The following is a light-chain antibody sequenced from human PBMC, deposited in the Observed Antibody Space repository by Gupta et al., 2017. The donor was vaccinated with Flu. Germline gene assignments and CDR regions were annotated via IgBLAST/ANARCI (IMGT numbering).Light chain of an antibody. V-gene: IGLV3-25*02. CDR1: ALPNQY. J-gene: IGLJ3*02. CDR3: QSADSSGTSWV. Sequence: YALSQPPSVSVAPGQTATITCSGSALPNQYAYWYQQKAGQAPILVTYRDTLRPSGIPDRFSGSTSGTTIILTISGVQAEDEADYYCQSADSSGTSWVFGGGTKLTV. CDR2: RDT.